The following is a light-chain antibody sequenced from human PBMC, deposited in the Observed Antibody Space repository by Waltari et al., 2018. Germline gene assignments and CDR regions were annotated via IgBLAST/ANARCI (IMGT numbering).Light chain of an antibody. CDR2: DAS. J-gene: IGKJ2*01. CDR1: QSVSNS. Sequence: EVVLTQSPATLSLSPGERATLSCRASQSVSNSLAWYRQKPGQAPSLLIYDASTRAAGIPGRFSGSGSGTDFTLTISRLEPEDFAVYYCQQYGSSLYTFGQGTKLEIK. CDR3: QQYGSSLYT. V-gene: IGKV3-20*01.